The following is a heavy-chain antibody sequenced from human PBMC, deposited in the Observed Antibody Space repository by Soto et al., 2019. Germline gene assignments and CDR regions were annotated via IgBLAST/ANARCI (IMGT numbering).Heavy chain of an antibody. CDR1: GGSISSYY. V-gene: IGHV4-59*01. Sequence: SETLSLTCTVSGGSISSYYWSWIRQPPGKGLEWIGYIYYSGSTNYNPSLKSRVTISVDTSKNQFSLKLSSVTAADTAVYYCARGVYDFFRYYMDVWGKGTTVTVSS. D-gene: IGHD3-3*01. J-gene: IGHJ6*03. CDR2: IYYSGST. CDR3: ARGVYDFFRYYMDV.